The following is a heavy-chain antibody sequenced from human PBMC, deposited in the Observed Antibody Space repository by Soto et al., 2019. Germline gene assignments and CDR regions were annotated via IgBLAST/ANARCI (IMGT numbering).Heavy chain of an antibody. D-gene: IGHD4-17*01. J-gene: IGHJ4*02. CDR2: IYYTGIT. Sequence: PSETLSLTCTVSGGSISSGDYYWSWIRQPPGKGLEWIGNIYYTGITYYNPSLKSRVTISVDTSKNHFSLKVNSVTAADTAVYYCARHAYGDYRHLTYWGQGTLVTVSS. CDR1: GGSISSGDYY. V-gene: IGHV4-39*02. CDR3: ARHAYGDYRHLTY.